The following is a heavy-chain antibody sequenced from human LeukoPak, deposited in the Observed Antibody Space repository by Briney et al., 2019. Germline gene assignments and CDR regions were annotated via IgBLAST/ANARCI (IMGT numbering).Heavy chain of an antibody. D-gene: IGHD3-10*01. Sequence: SQTLTLTCTVSGGSISSGGYYWSWIRQHPGKGLEWIGYIYYSGSTYYNPSLKSRVTISVDTSKNQFSLKLSSVTAADTAVYYCARGHYYGSGSYYNAFDYWGQGTLVTVSS. CDR3: ARGHYYGSGSYYNAFDY. CDR2: IYYSGST. J-gene: IGHJ4*02. CDR1: GGSISSGGYY. V-gene: IGHV4-31*03.